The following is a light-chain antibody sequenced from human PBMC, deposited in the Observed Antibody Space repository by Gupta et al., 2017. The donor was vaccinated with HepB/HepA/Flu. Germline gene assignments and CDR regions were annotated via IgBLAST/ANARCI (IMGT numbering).Light chain of an antibody. J-gene: IGKJ2*01. CDR2: VAS. CDR3: QQYGSSPPYT. V-gene: IGKV3-20*01. CDR1: QSVSSSY. Sequence: IVLTQSPGTLSLSTGERATLSCSASQSVSSSYLAWYQQKHGQAPRLLIYVASSRATGIPARFSGSGSGTDFTLTISRLEPEDFAVYYCQQYGSSPPYTFGQGTKLDIK.